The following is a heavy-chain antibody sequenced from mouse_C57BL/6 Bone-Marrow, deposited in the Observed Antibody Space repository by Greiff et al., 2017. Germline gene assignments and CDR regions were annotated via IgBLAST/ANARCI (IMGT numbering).Heavy chain of an antibody. D-gene: IGHD2-4*01. CDR1: GYTFTSYW. V-gene: IGHV1-55*01. J-gene: IGHJ3*01. Sequence: QVQLQQPGAELVKPGASVKMSCKASGYTFTSYWITWVKQRPGQGLEWIGDIYHGSGSTNYNEKFKSKATLTVDTSSSTAYMQLSSLTSEDSAVYYCARGTLLYDYDWFAYWGQGTLVTVSA. CDR2: IYHGSGST. CDR3: ARGTLLYDYDWFAY.